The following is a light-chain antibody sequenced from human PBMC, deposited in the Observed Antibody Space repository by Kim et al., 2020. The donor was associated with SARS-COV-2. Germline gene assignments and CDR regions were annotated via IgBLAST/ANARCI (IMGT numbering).Light chain of an antibody. Sequence: ATINCKSSQSLLYSSNNKNYFAWYQQKPGQPPKLLIYWTSSRASGVPDRFSGSGSETDFSLTITSLQAEDVAVYYCQQYYSSPYTFGQGTKLEI. CDR1: QSLLYSSNNKNY. V-gene: IGKV4-1*01. CDR3: QQYYSSPYT. CDR2: WTS. J-gene: IGKJ2*01.